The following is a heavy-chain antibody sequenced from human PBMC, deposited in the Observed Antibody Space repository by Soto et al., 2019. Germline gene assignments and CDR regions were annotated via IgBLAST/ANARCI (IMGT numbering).Heavy chain of an antibody. CDR3: ATYSGYDSADFDY. D-gene: IGHD5-12*01. CDR1: GYTFTSYA. V-gene: IGHV1-3*01. CDR2: INAGNGNT. Sequence: ASVKVSCKASGYTFTSYAMHWVRQAPGQRLEWMGWINAGNGNTKYSQKLQGRVTITTDTSTSTAYMELRSLRSDDTAVYYCATYSGYDSADFDYWGQGTLVTVSS. J-gene: IGHJ4*02.